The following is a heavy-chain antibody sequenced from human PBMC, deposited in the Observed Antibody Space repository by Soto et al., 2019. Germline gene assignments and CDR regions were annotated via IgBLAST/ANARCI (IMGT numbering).Heavy chain of an antibody. J-gene: IGHJ4*02. Sequence: PGGSLRLSCVASGFTFSNYWMSWVRQAPGKGLEWVANMKPDGSQIYYVESVKGRFTISRDNAENSLYLQMNSLRAEDTAVYYCSKDFQGSLTYHFDAWGQGTLVTVSS. V-gene: IGHV3-7*04. D-gene: IGHD3-10*01. CDR1: GFTFSNYW. CDR3: SKDFQGSLTYHFDA. CDR2: MKPDGSQI.